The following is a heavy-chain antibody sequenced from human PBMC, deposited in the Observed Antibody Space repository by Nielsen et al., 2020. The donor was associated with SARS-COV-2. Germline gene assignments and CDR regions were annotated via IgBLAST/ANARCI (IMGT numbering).Heavy chain of an antibody. CDR2: INHSGST. V-gene: IGHV4-34*01. CDR3: AREGGHVDIVSTTIYYYYYMDV. J-gene: IGHJ6*03. Sequence: GSLRLSCAVYGGSFSGYYWSWIRQPPGKGLEWIGEINHSGSTNYNPSLKSRVTISVDTSKNQFSLKLSSVTAADTAVYYCAREGGHVDIVSTTIYYYYYMDVWGKGTTVTVSS. D-gene: IGHD5/OR15-5a*01. CDR1: GGSFSGYY.